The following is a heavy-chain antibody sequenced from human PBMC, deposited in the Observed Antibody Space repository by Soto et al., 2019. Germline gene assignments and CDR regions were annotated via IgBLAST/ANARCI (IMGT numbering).Heavy chain of an antibody. V-gene: IGHV3-30-3*01. CDR2: ISYDGSNK. Sequence: GGSLRLSCAASGFTFSSYAMHWVRQAPGKGLEWVAVISYDGSNKYYADSVKGRFTISRDNSKNTLYLQMNSLRAEDTAVYYCARGPRYYYDSSGRTNLVWGQGTLVTVSS. D-gene: IGHD3-22*01. CDR3: ARGPRYYYDSSGRTNLV. J-gene: IGHJ4*02. CDR1: GFTFSSYA.